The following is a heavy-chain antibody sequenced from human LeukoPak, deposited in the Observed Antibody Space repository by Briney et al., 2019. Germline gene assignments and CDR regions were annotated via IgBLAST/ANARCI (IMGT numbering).Heavy chain of an antibody. V-gene: IGHV4-61*01. Sequence: PSETLSLTCTVSGGSVSSGSYYWSWIRQPPGKGLEWIGYIYYSGSTNYNPSLKSRVTISVDTSKNQFSLKLSSVTAADTAVYYCARDRVANYYYYGMDVWSQGTTVTVSS. CDR2: IYYSGST. D-gene: IGHD2-15*01. CDR1: GGSVSSGSYY. J-gene: IGHJ6*02. CDR3: ARDRVANYYYYGMDV.